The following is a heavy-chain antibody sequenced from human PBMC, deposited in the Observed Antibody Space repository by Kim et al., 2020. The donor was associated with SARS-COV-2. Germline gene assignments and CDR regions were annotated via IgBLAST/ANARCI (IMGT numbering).Heavy chain of an antibody. D-gene: IGHD1-1*01. Sequence: DSGKGRFTISRDNAKNSVYLQMDSLRDDETAVYYCARDTGRTGYYYGMDLWGQGTTVTVSS. V-gene: IGHV3-48*02. J-gene: IGHJ6*02. CDR3: ARDTGRTGYYYGMDL.